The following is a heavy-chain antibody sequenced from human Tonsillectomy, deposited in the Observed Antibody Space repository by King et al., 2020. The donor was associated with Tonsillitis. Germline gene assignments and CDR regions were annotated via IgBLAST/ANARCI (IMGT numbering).Heavy chain of an antibody. Sequence: VQLVESGGGVVQPGRSLRLSWAASGFTFSSYAMHWVRQAPGKGLEWVAVISYDGSNKYYADSVKGRFTISRDNSKNTLYLQMNSLRAEDTAVYYCARAYYDFWSGYYLYDYWGQGTLVTVSS. CDR3: ARAYYDFWSGYYLYDY. V-gene: IGHV3-30-3*01. J-gene: IGHJ4*02. D-gene: IGHD3-3*01. CDR2: ISYDGSNK. CDR1: GFTFSSYA.